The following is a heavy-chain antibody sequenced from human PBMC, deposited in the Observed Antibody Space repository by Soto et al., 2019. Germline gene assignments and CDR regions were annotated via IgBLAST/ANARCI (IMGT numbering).Heavy chain of an antibody. CDR1: GGFLSESY. J-gene: IGHJ5*02. CDR3: VRIRYQLPSSVLWLDP. CDR2: INHVGGT. D-gene: IGHD3-16*01. V-gene: IGHV4-34*01. Sequence: SETLSLTCAVYGGFLSESYWTWIRHPPGKGLEWIREINHVGGTNYNPSLKSRVTMSVDTSQNQFSLRLISVTAADTAMYFCVRIRYQLPSSVLWLDPWGQGTPVTVSS.